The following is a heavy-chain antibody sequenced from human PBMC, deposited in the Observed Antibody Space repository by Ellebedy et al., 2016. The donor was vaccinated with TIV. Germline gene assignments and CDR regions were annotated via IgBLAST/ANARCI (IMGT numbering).Heavy chain of an antibody. V-gene: IGHV4-4*07. Sequence: SETLSLTXTVSGGSISSYYWSWIRQPAGKGLEWIGRIYTSGSTNYNPPLKSRVTMSVDTSKNQFSLKLSSVTAADTAVYYCARGGIEAAGTRVGYFQHWGQGTLVTVSS. CDR1: GGSISSYY. D-gene: IGHD6-13*01. CDR3: ARGGIEAAGTRVGYFQH. J-gene: IGHJ1*01. CDR2: IYTSGST.